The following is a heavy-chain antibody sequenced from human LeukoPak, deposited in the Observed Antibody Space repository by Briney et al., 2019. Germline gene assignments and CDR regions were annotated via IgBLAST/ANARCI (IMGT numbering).Heavy chain of an antibody. CDR3: ARQLGYCSGGNCYFDS. Sequence: GGSLRLSCAASGFTFSSYAMSWVHQAPGKGLEWVSAISGSGGDTYDKDSVKGRFSISRDNSKNTLYLQMNSLRAEDTAVYHCARQLGYCSGGNCYFDSWGQGALVTVSS. CDR2: ISGSGGDT. J-gene: IGHJ4*02. CDR1: GFTFSSYA. V-gene: IGHV3-23*01. D-gene: IGHD2-15*01.